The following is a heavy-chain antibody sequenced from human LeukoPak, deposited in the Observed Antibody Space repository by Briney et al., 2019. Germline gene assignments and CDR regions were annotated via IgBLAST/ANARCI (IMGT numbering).Heavy chain of an antibody. CDR1: GFTFDDYV. V-gene: IGHV3-9*01. CDR3: VRDGSSWGNFDY. CDR2: ISWNSGSI. J-gene: IGHJ4*02. Sequence: GGSLRLSCVASGFTFDDYVMHWVRQAPGKGLEWVSGISWNSGSIGYADSVKGRFTISRDNAKNSLYLQMNSLRTEDTAVYYCVRDGSSWGNFDYWGQGTLVSVSS. D-gene: IGHD7-27*01.